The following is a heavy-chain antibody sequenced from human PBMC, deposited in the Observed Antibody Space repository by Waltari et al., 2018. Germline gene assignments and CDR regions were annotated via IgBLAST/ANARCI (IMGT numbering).Heavy chain of an antibody. D-gene: IGHD6-19*01. CDR1: GFTFSTYW. J-gene: IGHJ4*02. CDR2: KKHDGSGK. V-gene: IGHV3-7*01. CDR3: ARLYNTGWYGFDY. Sequence: EVQLVESGGGLVQPGGSLRLSCAASGFTFSTYWMSWVRQAPGKGLEWVANKKHDGSGKYSVDSEKVRFTITRDNAKNSLSLQMNSLRAEDTAVYFCARLYNTGWYGFDYWGQGTLVTVSS.